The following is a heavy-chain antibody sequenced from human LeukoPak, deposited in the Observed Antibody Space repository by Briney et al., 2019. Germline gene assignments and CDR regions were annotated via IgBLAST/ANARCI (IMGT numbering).Heavy chain of an antibody. V-gene: IGHV3-23*01. CDR1: GFTFSSYG. CDR3: AKDRTRVPTLGA. CDR2: ISGSGGST. J-gene: IGHJ4*02. Sequence: PGGSLRLSCAASGFTFSSYGMSWVRQAPGKGLEWVSAISGSGGSTYYADSVKGRFTISRDNSKNTLYLQMNSLRAEDTAVYYCAKDRTRVPTLGAWGQGTLVTVSS. D-gene: IGHD3-16*01.